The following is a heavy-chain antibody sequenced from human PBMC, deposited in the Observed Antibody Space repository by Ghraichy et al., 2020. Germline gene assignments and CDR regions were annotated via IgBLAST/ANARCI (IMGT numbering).Heavy chain of an antibody. D-gene: IGHD6-13*01. V-gene: IGHV4-38-2*02. Sequence: SETLTLTCTVSGYSISSGYYWGWIRRPPGKGLEWIGRIYHSGSTYYNPSLKSRVTISVDTSKNQFSLKLSSVTAADTAVYYCAGDRGSSWSRLSNWFDPWGQGTLVTVSS. CDR1: GYSISSGYY. CDR2: IYHSGST. CDR3: AGDRGSSWSRLSNWFDP. J-gene: IGHJ5*02.